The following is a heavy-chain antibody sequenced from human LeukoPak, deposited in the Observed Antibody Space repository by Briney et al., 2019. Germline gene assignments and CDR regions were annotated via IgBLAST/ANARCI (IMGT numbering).Heavy chain of an antibody. V-gene: IGHV3-23*01. J-gene: IGHJ4*02. CDR3: ASDGQGDYDYVWGSYRPDY. CDR1: GFTFSSYA. D-gene: IGHD3-16*02. Sequence: GGSLRLSCAASGFTFSSYAMNWVRQAPGKGLAWVSTITGSGVSTYYADSVKGRFTISRDNSKNTLNLQMDSLRAEDAAVYYCASDGQGDYDYVWGSYRPDYWGQGTLVTVSS. CDR2: ITGSGVST.